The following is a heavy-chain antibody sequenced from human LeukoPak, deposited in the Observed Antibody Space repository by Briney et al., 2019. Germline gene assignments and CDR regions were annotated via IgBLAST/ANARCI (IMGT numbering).Heavy chain of an antibody. CDR2: ISGSGGNT. J-gene: IGHJ3*02. CDR1: VVKCRSDA. V-gene: IGHV3-23*01. Sequence: GGSLRVSCGECVVKCRSDALGGVRQSPGKGLEWVSAISGSGGNTYSADSVKGRCTISRDNSKKTLFLHMNSLRAEDTAVYYCARIHPEGMGIWGQGTMVTVSS. CDR3: ARIHPEGMGI. D-gene: IGHD2-8*01.